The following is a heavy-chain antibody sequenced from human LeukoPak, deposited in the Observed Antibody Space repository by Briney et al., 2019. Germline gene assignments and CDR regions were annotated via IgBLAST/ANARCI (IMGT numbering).Heavy chain of an antibody. J-gene: IGHJ4*02. V-gene: IGHV1-2*02. D-gene: IGHD3-10*01. CDR3: ARERYYYGSGNRYFDY. CDR1: GYTFTGYY. CDR2: INPNSGGT. Sequence: GASVKVSCKASGYTFTGYYMHWVRQAPGQGLEWMGWINPNSGGTNYAQKFQGGVTMTRDTSISTAYMELSRLRSDDTAVYYCARERYYYGSGNRYFDYWGQGTLVTVSS.